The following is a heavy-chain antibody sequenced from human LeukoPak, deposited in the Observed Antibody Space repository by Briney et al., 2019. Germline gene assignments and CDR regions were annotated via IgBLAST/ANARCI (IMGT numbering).Heavy chain of an antibody. Sequence: GGSLRLSCAASGFTFSSYSMNWVRQAPGKGLEWVSSISSSSSYIYYADSVKGRFTISRDNAKNSLYLQMNSLRAEDTAVYYCARALGPYGSGSADAFDIWGQGTMATVSS. CDR1: GFTFSSYS. J-gene: IGHJ3*02. V-gene: IGHV3-21*01. D-gene: IGHD3-10*01. CDR3: ARALGPYGSGSADAFDI. CDR2: ISSSSSYI.